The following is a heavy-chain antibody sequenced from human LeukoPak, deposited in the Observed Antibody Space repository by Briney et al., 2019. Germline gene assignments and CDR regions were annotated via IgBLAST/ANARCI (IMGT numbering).Heavy chain of an antibody. CDR2: ISGSGGST. Sequence: PGGSLRLSCAASGFTFSSYAMSWVRQAPGKGLEWVSAISGSGGSTYYADSVKGRFTISRDNSKNTLYLQMNSLRAEDTAVYYCAKDQVTYYDFWSGYYPDYYYGMDVWGQGTTVTVSS. CDR3: AKDQVTYYDFWSGYYPDYYYGMDV. D-gene: IGHD3-3*01. J-gene: IGHJ6*02. CDR1: GFTFSSYA. V-gene: IGHV3-23*01.